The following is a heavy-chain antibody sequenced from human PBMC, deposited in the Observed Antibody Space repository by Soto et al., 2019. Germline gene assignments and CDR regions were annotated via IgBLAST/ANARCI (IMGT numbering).Heavy chain of an antibody. CDR3: ARGQEGVVATP. CDR1: GGSLSGYY. J-gene: IGHJ5*02. Sequence: QVQLQQWGAGLLKPSETLSLTCVVYGGSLSGYYWSWIRQPPGKGLEWIGEIKEGGLTNYSPSLKSHPTISVHTPKNQLSQKLQSVTAADTAVYYCARGQEGVVATPWDQGTLVTVSS. V-gene: IGHV4-34*01. D-gene: IGHD2-15*01. CDR2: IKEGGLT.